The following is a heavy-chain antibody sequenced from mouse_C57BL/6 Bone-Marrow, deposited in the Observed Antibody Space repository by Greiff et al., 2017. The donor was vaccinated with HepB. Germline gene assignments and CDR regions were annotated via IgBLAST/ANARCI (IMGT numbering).Heavy chain of an antibody. CDR3: ARERWLLRGAWFAY. CDR1: GFTFSSYA. Sequence: EVQLKESGGGLVKPGGSLKLSCAASGFTFSSYAMSWVRQTPEKRLEWVATISDGGSYTYYPDNVKGRFTISRDNAKNNLYLQMSHLKSEDTAMYYCARERWLLRGAWFAYWGQGTLVTVSA. D-gene: IGHD2-3*01. CDR2: ISDGGSYT. J-gene: IGHJ3*01. V-gene: IGHV5-4*01.